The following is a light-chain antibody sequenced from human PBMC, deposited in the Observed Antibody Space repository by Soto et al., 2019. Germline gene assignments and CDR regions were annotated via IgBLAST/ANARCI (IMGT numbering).Light chain of an antibody. J-gene: IGKJ2*01. CDR2: GAS. CDR1: QSVSSN. Sequence: EIVMTQSPATLAVSPGERAALSCRASQSVSSNFAWYQQKPGQAPRLLIYGASSRATGTPARFSGSGSGTEFPLTISSLQSEDFAVYYCQQYNNWPYTLGLGTKLEMK. V-gene: IGKV3-15*01. CDR3: QQYNNWPYT.